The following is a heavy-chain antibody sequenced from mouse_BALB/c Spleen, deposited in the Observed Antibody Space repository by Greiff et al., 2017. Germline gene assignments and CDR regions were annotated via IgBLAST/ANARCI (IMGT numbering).Heavy chain of an antibody. CDR1: GFSLTSYG. V-gene: IGHV2-3*01. J-gene: IGHJ3*01. CDR2: ICGDGST. CDR3: AKAHIHYYGYGFDY. Sequence: QVQLKESGPGLVAPSQSLSITCTVSGFSLTSYGVSWVRQPPGKGLEWLGVICGDGSTNYHSALISRLSISKDNSKSHVFLKLTSLQTDDTATYYWAKAHIHYYGYGFDYWGQGTLVTVSA. D-gene: IGHD1-2*01.